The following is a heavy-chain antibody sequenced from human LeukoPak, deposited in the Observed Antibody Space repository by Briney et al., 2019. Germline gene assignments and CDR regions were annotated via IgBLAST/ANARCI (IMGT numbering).Heavy chain of an antibody. CDR2: ISSSSSDI. Sequence: GGSLRLSCAASGFTFSSYSMNWVRQAPGEGLEWVSSISSSSSDIYYADSVKGRFTISRDNAKNSLYLQMNSLRAEDTAVYYCARDTQYNWNDEDAFDIWGQGTMVTVSS. D-gene: IGHD1-1*01. J-gene: IGHJ3*02. V-gene: IGHV3-21*01. CDR1: GFTFSSYS. CDR3: ARDTQYNWNDEDAFDI.